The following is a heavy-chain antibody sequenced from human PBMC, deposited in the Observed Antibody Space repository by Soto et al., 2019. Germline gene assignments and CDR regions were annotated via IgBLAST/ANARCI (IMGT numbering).Heavy chain of an antibody. V-gene: IGHV1-8*01. Sequence: QVQLVQSGAEVKKPGASVKVSCKASGYTFTSYDINWVRQATGQGLEWMGWMNPNSGNTGYAQKFQGRVTMTRNTSISTAYVELSSLRSEDTAVYYCARVEHLWFGELPASNWGQGTLVTVSS. J-gene: IGHJ4*02. CDR2: MNPNSGNT. D-gene: IGHD3-10*01. CDR3: ARVEHLWFGELPASN. CDR1: GYTFTSYD.